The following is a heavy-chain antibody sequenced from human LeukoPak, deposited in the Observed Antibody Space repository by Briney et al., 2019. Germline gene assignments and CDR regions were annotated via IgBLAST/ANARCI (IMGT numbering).Heavy chain of an antibody. CDR3: ARAGLRFLEWNYFDY. J-gene: IGHJ4*02. Sequence: ASVKVSCKASGSTFSSYAISWVRQAPGQGLEWMRGIIPIFGTANYAQKFQGRVTITADESTSTAYMELSSLRSEDTAVYYCARAGLRFLEWNYFDYWGQGTLVTVSS. D-gene: IGHD3-3*01. CDR1: GSTFSSYA. CDR2: IIPIFGTA. V-gene: IGHV1-69*13.